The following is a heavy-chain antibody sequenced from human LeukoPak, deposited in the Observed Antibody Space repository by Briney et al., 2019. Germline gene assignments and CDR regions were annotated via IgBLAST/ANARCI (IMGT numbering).Heavy chain of an antibody. CDR2: IYPGDSDT. CDR1: GYSFTSYW. CDR3: ARLKRESSTSCYYFDY. Sequence: GESLKISCKGSGYSFTSYWIGWVRQMPGKGLEWMGIIYPGDSDTRYSPSFQGQVTISADKSISTAYLQWSSLEASDTAMYYCARLKRESSTSCYYFDYWGQGTLVTVSS. J-gene: IGHJ4*02. D-gene: IGHD2-2*01. V-gene: IGHV5-51*01.